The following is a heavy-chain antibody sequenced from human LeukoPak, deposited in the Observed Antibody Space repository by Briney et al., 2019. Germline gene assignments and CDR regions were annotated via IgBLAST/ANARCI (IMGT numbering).Heavy chain of an antibody. J-gene: IGHJ4*02. CDR2: INPNSGGT. D-gene: IGHD6-6*01. CDR3: ARVGYSSSTGARL. Sequence: GASVKVSCKASGYTFTGNYMHWVRQAPGQGLEWMGWINPNSGGTNYAQKFQGRVTMTSDSSISTVYMELSRLRSDDTAVYYCARVGYSSSTGARLWGQGTLVTVSS. CDR1: GYTFTGNY. V-gene: IGHV1-2*02.